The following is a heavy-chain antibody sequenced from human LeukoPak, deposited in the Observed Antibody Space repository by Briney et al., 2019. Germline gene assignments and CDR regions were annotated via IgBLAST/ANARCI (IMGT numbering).Heavy chain of an antibody. J-gene: IGHJ6*02. Sequence: GGSLRLSCAASGFTFGDYAMHWVRQVPGKGLEWVSSISSRGSYINYADSVKGRFTISRDNAKNSLDLQMNSLRDEDTAIYYCARVGCRGGSCPSRASLCYDMDVWGQGTTVTVSS. CDR2: ISSRGSYI. CDR3: ARVGCRGGSCPSRASLCYDMDV. D-gene: IGHD2-15*01. V-gene: IGHV3-21*01. CDR1: GFTFGDYA.